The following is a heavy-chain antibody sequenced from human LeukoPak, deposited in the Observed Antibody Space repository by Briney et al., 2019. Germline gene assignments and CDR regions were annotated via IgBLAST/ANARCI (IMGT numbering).Heavy chain of an antibody. Sequence: GGSLRLSCAASGFTFSSHAMSWVRQGPGKGLEWVSGISGSGADTYYADSVEGRFTISRDNAKNSLYLQMNSLRAEDTAVYYCARDWRDFDYWGQGTLVTVSS. CDR2: ISGSGADT. D-gene: IGHD3-3*01. J-gene: IGHJ4*02. CDR1: GFTFSSHA. CDR3: ARDWRDFDY. V-gene: IGHV3-23*01.